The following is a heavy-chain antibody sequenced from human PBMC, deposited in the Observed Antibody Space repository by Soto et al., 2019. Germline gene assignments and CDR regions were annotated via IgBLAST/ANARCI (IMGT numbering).Heavy chain of an antibody. Sequence: EVQLVESGGGLLKPGGSLRLSCLASGINFNNAWMSWVRQAPGKGLEWVGRVKSKSNGETVDYAAPVKGRFAISRDDSSNTVYLHMNNLTTEDTAVYYCTPEMLPVPMWVSFDHEHWGQGTRVTVSS. J-gene: IGHJ4*02. CDR1: GINFNNAW. V-gene: IGHV3-15*01. CDR3: TPEMLPVPMWVSFDHEH. D-gene: IGHD2-2*01. CDR2: VKSKSNGETV.